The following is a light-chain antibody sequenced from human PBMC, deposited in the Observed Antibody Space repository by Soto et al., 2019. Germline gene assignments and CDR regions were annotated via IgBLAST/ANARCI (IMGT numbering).Light chain of an antibody. CDR1: QSITNN. J-gene: IGKJ4*01. V-gene: IGKV3D-15*01. CDR2: GAS. Sequence: EIVLTQSPGTLACSPGKRTTLSCRASQSITNNYLAWYQQKPGRAHRLLIYGASSRATGIPDRFSGSGSGTEFTLTINSLQSEDFAVYYCQRYNNWPLTFGGGTKVDIK. CDR3: QRYNNWPLT.